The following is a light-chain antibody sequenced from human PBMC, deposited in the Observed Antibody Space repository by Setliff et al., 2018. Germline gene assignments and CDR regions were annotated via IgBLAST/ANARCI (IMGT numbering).Light chain of an antibody. CDR3: SSYTSSSTYV. J-gene: IGLJ1*01. Sequence: QSVLTQPASVSGSPGQSITLSCTGTSSDVAGYDYVSWYQQHPGKAPKLMISDVSKRPSGVSIRFSGSKSGNTASLTISGLQAEDEADYYCSSYTSSSTYVFGTGTKVTVL. V-gene: IGLV2-14*01. CDR2: DVS. CDR1: SSDVAGYDY.